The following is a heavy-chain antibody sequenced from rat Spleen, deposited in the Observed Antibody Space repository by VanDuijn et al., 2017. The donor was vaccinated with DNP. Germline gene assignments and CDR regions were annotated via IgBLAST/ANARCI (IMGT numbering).Heavy chain of an antibody. CDR3: ARQGNSGDAMDA. Sequence: EVQLVESGGGLVQPGRSLKLSCAASGFTFSNYYMAWVRQAPKKGLEWVATIIYDGSSTYYRDSVKGRFTISRDNAKNTLYLQMNSLRSEDTATYYCARQGNSGDAMDAWGQGTSVTVSS. CDR1: GFTFSNYY. V-gene: IGHV5-7*01. CDR2: IIYDGSST. J-gene: IGHJ4*01. D-gene: IGHD4-4*01.